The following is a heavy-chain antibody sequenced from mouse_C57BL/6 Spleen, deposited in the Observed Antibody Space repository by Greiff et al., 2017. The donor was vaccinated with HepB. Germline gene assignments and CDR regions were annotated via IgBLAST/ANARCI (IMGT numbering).Heavy chain of an antibody. V-gene: IGHV7-3*01. Sequence: EVKLMESGGGLVQPGGSLSLSCAASGFTFTDYYMSWVRQPPGKALEWLGFIRNKANGYTTEYSASVKGRFTIFRDNSQSILYLQMNALRAEDSATYYCARPLTSYAMDYWGQGTSVTVSS. J-gene: IGHJ4*01. CDR2: IRNKANGYTT. CDR1: GFTFTDYY. CDR3: ARPLTSYAMDY.